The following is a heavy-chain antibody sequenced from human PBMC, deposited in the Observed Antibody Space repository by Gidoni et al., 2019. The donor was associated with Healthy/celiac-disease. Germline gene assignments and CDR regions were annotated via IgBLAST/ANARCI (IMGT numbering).Heavy chain of an antibody. V-gene: IGHV1-8*01. CDR3: ARVPPPYGDEF. D-gene: IGHD4-17*01. J-gene: IGHJ4*02. CDR2: MNPNSGNT. CDR1: GYTFTSYD. Sequence: QVQLLQYGAEVKKPGASVKVSCKASGYTFTSYDINWVRQATGQGLEWMGWMNPNSGNTGDAQKFQGRVTMTRTTSISTAYMELSSLRSEDTAVYYCARVPPPYGDEFWGQGTLVTVSS.